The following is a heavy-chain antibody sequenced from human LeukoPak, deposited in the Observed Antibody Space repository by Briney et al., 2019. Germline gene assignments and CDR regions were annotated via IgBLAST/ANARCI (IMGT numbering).Heavy chain of an antibody. CDR1: GFTFSSYA. D-gene: IGHD6-13*01. Sequence: GGSLRLSCAASGFTFSSYAMHWVRQAPGKGLEWVAVISYDGSNKYYADSVKGRFTISRDNSKNTLYLQMNSLRAEDTAVYYCARDSRRYSRGMCDYWGQGTLVAVSS. CDR3: ARDSRRYSRGMCDY. CDR2: ISYDGSNK. J-gene: IGHJ4*02. V-gene: IGHV3-30-3*01.